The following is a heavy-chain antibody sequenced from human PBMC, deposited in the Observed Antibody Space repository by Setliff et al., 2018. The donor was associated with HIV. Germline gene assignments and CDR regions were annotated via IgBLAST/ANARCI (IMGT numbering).Heavy chain of an antibody. D-gene: IGHD3-3*01. CDR3: ARGRTNSSYYNFWSAYSSTMDV. CDR1: GYTFISYG. Sequence: ASVKVSCKASGYTFISYGYSWVRQAPGQGLQWMGWISGYNGGTDYAQKFQGWVTMTRETSISTAYMELRRLKSDDAAVYYCARGRTNSSYYNFWSAYSSTMDVWGHGTTVTVSS. J-gene: IGHJ6*02. V-gene: IGHV1-18*01. CDR2: ISGYNGGT.